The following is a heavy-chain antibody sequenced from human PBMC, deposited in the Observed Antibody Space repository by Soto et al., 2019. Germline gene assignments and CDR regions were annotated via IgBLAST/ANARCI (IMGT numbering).Heavy chain of an antibody. CDR1: GFLFSTYS. J-gene: IGHJ6*02. Sequence: PGGSLRLSCASSGFLFSTYSMNWVRQGPGKGLEWVSYISSSRSNIYYTDSVKGRFTISRDNSKNTLYLQMNSLRAEDTAVYYCARDTNYDFWSGPPTGYYGMDVWGQGTTVTVSS. D-gene: IGHD3-3*01. V-gene: IGHV3-48*01. CDR2: ISSSRSNI. CDR3: ARDTNYDFWSGPPTGYYGMDV.